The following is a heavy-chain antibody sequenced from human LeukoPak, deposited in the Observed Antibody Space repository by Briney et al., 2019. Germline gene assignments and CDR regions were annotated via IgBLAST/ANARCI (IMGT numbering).Heavy chain of an antibody. CDR2: ISGSGGST. CDR1: GLTFSSYA. J-gene: IGHJ4*02. D-gene: IGHD2-2*02. CDR3: AKGPNCGTTSCYTVGLIDY. V-gene: IGHV3-23*01. Sequence: GGSLRLSYTASGLTFSSYAMTWVRQAPGKGLEWVSAISGSGGSTYYADSVKGRFTISRDNSKNTLYLQMNSLRAEDTAVYYCAKGPNCGTTSCYTVGLIDYWGQGTLVTVSS.